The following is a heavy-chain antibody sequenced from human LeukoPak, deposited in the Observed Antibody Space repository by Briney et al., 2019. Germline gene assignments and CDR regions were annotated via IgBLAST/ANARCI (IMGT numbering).Heavy chain of an antibody. CDR3: AKEDIVVVTKYIHYGMDV. V-gene: IGHV4-4*07. CDR1: GGSVRNYY. D-gene: IGHD2-15*01. CDR2: IYTNGTT. J-gene: IGHJ6*02. Sequence: PSETLSLTCIVSGGSVRNYYWTSIRQPAGKGLQWIGRIYTNGTTNYSPSLKSRVTMSVDMSKNQFSLKLTSVTAADTAVYYCAKEDIVVVTKYIHYGMDVWGQGTTVTVSS.